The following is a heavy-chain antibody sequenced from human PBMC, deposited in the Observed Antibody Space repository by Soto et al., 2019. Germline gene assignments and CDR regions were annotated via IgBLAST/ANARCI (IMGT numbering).Heavy chain of an antibody. CDR2: IIPMFGTA. CDR3: ARGSGSYYNQYYFDY. CDR1: GGTFSTFG. D-gene: IGHD3-10*01. J-gene: IGHJ4*02. V-gene: IGHV1-69*06. Sequence: QVQLVQSGAEVKKPGSSVKVSCTASGGTFSTFGITWVRQAPGQGLEWMGGIIPMFGTAHYAQKFQGRVTITADKSTSTAYMELSSLRSEDTAVYYCARGSGSYYNQYYFDYWGQGTLVTVSS.